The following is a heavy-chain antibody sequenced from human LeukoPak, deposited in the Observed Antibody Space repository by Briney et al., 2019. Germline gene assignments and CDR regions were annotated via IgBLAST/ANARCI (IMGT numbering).Heavy chain of an antibody. J-gene: IGHJ3*02. Sequence: TGGSLRLSCAASGFTFSSYAMSWVRQAPGKGLEWVSAISGSGGSTYYADSVKGRSTISRDNSKNTLYLQMNSLRAEDTAVYYCAKVSSGFALSDAFDIWGQGTMVTVSS. D-gene: IGHD3-22*01. CDR3: AKVSSGFALSDAFDI. CDR1: GFTFSSYA. CDR2: ISGSGGST. V-gene: IGHV3-23*01.